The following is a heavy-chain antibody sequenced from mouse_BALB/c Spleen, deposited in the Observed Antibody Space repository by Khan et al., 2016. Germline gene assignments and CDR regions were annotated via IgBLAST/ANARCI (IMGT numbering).Heavy chain of an antibody. V-gene: IGHV14-3*02. CDR3: ANWDWYFDV. CDR1: GFNIKDIY. Sequence: VQLQQSGAELVKPGASVKWSCTASGFNIKDIYMHWVKQRPEQGLEWIGRIDPANGNTKYDPKFQGKATITADTSSNTAYLQLSSLTSEDTAVYYCANWDWYFDVWGAGTTVTVSS. CDR2: IDPANGNT. J-gene: IGHJ1*01. D-gene: IGHD4-1*01.